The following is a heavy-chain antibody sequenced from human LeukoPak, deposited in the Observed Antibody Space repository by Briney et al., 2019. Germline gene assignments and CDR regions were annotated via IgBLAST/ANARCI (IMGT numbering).Heavy chain of an antibody. CDR1: GYTFTSYY. CDR2: INPSGGST. CDR3: ARAPTGTYHFDY. V-gene: IGHV1-46*01. J-gene: IGHJ4*02. Sequence: ASVKVPCKASGYTFTSYYMHWVRQAPGQGLEWMGIINPSGGSTNYAQKFQGRVTMTRDTSTSTVYMELSSLRSEDTAVYYCARAPTGTYHFDYWGQGTLVTVSS. D-gene: IGHD1-1*01.